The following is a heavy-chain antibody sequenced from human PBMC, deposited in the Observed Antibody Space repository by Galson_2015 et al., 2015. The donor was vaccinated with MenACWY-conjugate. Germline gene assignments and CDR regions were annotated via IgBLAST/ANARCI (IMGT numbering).Heavy chain of an antibody. V-gene: IGHV3-23*01. Sequence: SGAEVKKPGESLRLSFAASGFTFSGHALSWVRQSPGKGLERVSGISAGGDTTDYADSVKGRFTISRDTSKDTLKLQMSSLRPEDTALFYCAKGVPGGTVGYLFFDLWGRGTLVTVSS. CDR3: AKGVPGGTVGYLFFDL. D-gene: IGHD1-7*01. CDR1: GFTFSGHA. CDR2: ISAGGDTT. J-gene: IGHJ2*01.